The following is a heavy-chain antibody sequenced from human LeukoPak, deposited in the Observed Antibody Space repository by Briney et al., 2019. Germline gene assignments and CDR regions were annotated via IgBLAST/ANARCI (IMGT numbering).Heavy chain of an antibody. V-gene: IGHV4-59*01. D-gene: IGHD4-17*01. Sequence: SETLSLTCTVSGGSISSYYWSWIRQPPGKGLEWIGYIYYSGSTNYNPSLKSRVTISVDTSKNQFSLKLSSVTAADTAVYYCHGDYIAFDIWGQGTMVTVSS. CDR1: GGSISSYY. CDR2: IYYSGST. J-gene: IGHJ3*02. CDR3: HGDYIAFDI.